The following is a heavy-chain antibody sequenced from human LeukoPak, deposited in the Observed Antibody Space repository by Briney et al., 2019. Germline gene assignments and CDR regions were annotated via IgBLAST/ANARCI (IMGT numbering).Heavy chain of an antibody. CDR1: GGSISSGGYY. D-gene: IGHD2-2*01. CDR2: IYYSGST. CDR3: ARAVVPALSHYYYMDV. Sequence: SETLSLTCTVSGGSISSGGYYWSWIRQHPGKGLEWNGYIYYSGSTYYNPSLKSRVTISVDTSKNQFSLKLSSVTAADTAVYYCARAVVPALSHYYYMDVWGKGTTVTVSS. J-gene: IGHJ6*03. V-gene: IGHV4-31*03.